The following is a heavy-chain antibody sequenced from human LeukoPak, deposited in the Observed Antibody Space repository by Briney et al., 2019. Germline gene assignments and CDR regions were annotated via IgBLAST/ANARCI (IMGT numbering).Heavy chain of an antibody. CDR2: IYTSGST. Sequence: KTSETLSLTCTVSGGSISSYYWSWIRQPAGKGLEWIGRIYTSGSTNYNPSLKSRVTMSVDTSKNQFSLKLSSVTAADTAVYYCARDAPYGSGSYHDYWGQGTLVTVSS. CDR1: GGSISSYY. J-gene: IGHJ4*02. V-gene: IGHV4-4*07. D-gene: IGHD3-10*01. CDR3: ARDAPYGSGSYHDY.